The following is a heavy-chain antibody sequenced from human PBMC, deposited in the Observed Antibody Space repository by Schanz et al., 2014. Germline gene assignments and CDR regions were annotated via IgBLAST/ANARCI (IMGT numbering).Heavy chain of an antibody. Sequence: QAQLMESGGGVVQPGTSLILSCSVSGFSLNTYGIHWFRQPAGKGLEWVAVISYDGSNKYYADSVKGRFTMSRDNSKNTLYLQMNSLRAEDTAVYYCARPRVDYGEVDYWGQGTLVTVSS. V-gene: IGHV3-30*19. J-gene: IGHJ4*02. CDR3: ARPRVDYGEVDY. D-gene: IGHD4-17*01. CDR2: ISYDGSNK. CDR1: GFSLNTYG.